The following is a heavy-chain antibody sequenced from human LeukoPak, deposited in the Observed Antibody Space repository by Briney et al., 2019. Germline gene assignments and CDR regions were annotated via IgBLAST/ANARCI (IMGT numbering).Heavy chain of an antibody. CDR1: GYAFTSYA. V-gene: IGHV1-3*01. CDR3: ARRHCSTTSCYDY. D-gene: IGHD2-2*01. Sequence: ASVKVSCKASGYAFTSYAIHWVRQAPGQRLEWMGWINAGNGDTKYSQNFQGRVTITRDTSASTAYMELSSLRSEDTAVYYCARRHCSTTSCYDYWGQGTLVTVSS. CDR2: INAGNGDT. J-gene: IGHJ4*02.